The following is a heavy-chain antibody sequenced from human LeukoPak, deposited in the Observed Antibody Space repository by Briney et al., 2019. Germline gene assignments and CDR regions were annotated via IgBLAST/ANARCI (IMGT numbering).Heavy chain of an antibody. CDR2: IIPIFGTA. V-gene: IGHV1-69*05. J-gene: IGHJ6*04. CDR3: SRAIVRGDHMHQDV. Sequence: SVKVSCKASGGTFSSYAISWVRQARGQGLEWMGGIIPIFGTANYAQKCQGGVTITTDESTSTAYMELSSLRSEDTAVYYCSRAIVRGDHMHQDVWGKGTTVTVSS. D-gene: IGHD3-10*02. CDR1: GGTFSSYA.